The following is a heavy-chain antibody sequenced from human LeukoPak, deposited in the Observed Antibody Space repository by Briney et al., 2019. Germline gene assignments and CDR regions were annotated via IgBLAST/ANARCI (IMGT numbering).Heavy chain of an antibody. V-gene: IGHV3-23*01. J-gene: IGHJ5*02. Sequence: GGSLRLSCAASGFTFSSYAMSWVRQAPGKGLEWVSAISGSGGSTYYADSVKGRFTISRDNSKNTLYLQMNSLRAEDTPVYYCASSPGGIAVAGTSGGWFDPWGQGTLVTVSS. CDR1: GFTFSSYA. CDR2: ISGSGGST. CDR3: ASSPGGIAVAGTSGGWFDP. D-gene: IGHD6-19*01.